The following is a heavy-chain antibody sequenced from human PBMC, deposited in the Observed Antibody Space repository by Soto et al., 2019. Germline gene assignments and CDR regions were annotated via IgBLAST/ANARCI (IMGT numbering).Heavy chain of an antibody. J-gene: IGHJ3*02. CDR1: GYTLTELS. D-gene: IGHD1-7*01. CDR2: VDPEDGET. Sequence: GASVKVSCKVSGYTLTELSMHWVRQAPGKGLEWMGGVDPEDGETIYAQKFQGRVTMTEDTSTDTAYMELSSLRSEDTAVYYCAIGVLGHLGITGTSISSAFDIWGKGTMVTVSS. V-gene: IGHV1-24*01. CDR3: AIGVLGHLGITGTSISSAFDI.